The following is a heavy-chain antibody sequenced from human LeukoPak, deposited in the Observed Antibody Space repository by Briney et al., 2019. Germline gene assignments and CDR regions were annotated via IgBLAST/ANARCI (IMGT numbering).Heavy chain of an antibody. CDR2: LSGSGGGT. V-gene: IGHV3-23*01. J-gene: IGHJ4*02. CDR1: GITLSNYG. CDR3: AKRGVVIRVFLVGFHKEAYYFDS. D-gene: IGHD3-10*01. Sequence: GGSLRLSCAVSGITLSNYGMSWVRQAPGKGLEWVAGLSGSGGGTNYADSVQGRFNISRDNPTNTLYLQVNSLRAGDTAVYFCAKRGVVIRVFLVGFHKEAYYFDSWGQGALVTVSS.